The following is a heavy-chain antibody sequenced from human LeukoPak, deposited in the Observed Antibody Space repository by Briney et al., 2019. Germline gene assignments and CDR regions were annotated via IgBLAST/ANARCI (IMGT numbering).Heavy chain of an antibody. CDR2: IYCSGST. CDR1: GGSISSYY. J-gene: IGHJ4*02. Sequence: PSETLSLTCTVSGGSISSYYWSWIRRPPGKGLEWIGYIYCSGSTNYNPSLKSRVTISVDTSKNQFSLRLSSVTAADTAVYYCARDVDTVLVDWGQGTLVTVSS. V-gene: IGHV4-59*13. CDR3: ARDVDTVLVD. D-gene: IGHD2-2*03.